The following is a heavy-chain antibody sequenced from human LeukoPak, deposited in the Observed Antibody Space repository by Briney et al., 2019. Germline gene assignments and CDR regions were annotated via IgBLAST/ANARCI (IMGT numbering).Heavy chain of an antibody. V-gene: IGHV3-30*04. CDR3: ARSTTVTLLAAFDI. CDR2: ISYDGSNK. Sequence: PGRSLRLSCAASGFTFSSYAMHWVRQAPGKGLEWVAVISYDGSNKYYADSVKGRFTISRDNSKNTLYLQMNSLRAEDTAVYYCARSTTVTLLAAFDIWGQGTMVTVSS. D-gene: IGHD4-17*01. CDR1: GFTFSSYA. J-gene: IGHJ3*02.